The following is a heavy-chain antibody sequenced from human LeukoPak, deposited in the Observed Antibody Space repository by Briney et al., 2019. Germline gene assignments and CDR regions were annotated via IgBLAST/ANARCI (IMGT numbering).Heavy chain of an antibody. CDR2: ISGSGGST. J-gene: IGHJ4*02. Sequence: ETLSLTCTVSGGSISSGGYYWSWVRQAPGKGLEWVSAISGSGGSTYYADSVKGRFTISRDNSKNTLYLQMNSLRAEDTAVYYCARQCGERPRGVQQLLDYWGQGTLVTVSS. CDR1: GGSISSGGYY. V-gene: IGHV3-23*01. D-gene: IGHD1-1*01. CDR3: ARQCGERPRGVQQLLDY.